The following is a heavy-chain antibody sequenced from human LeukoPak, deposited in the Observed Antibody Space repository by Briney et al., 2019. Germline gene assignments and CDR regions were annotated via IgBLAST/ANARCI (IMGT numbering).Heavy chain of an antibody. CDR3: ARGLRIAVAGNIDY. V-gene: IGHV3-30*04. Sequence: GGSLRLSCAASGFTFSRSAMHWVRQAPGKGLEWVAIISYDGGNKNYADSVKGRFTISRDSSKNTLYLQMNSLRAEDTAVYYCARGLRIAVAGNIDYWGQGTLVTVSS. J-gene: IGHJ4*02. D-gene: IGHD6-19*01. CDR2: ISYDGGNK. CDR1: GFTFSRSA.